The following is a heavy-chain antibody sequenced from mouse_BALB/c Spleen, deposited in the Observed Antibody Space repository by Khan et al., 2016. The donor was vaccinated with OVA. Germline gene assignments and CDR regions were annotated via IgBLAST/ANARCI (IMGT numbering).Heavy chain of an antibody. CDR1: GFTFSDYG. V-gene: IGHV5-15*02. D-gene: IGHD1-2*01. CDR2: ISDLAYTI. Sequence: EVELVESGGGLVQPGGSRKLSCAASGFTFSDYGMAWVRQAPGKGPEWVAFISDLAYTIYYGDAVTGRFTISRANAKNTLDLEMSSLRSEDTAIYYCARGGGTAPFAYWGLGTLVTVSA. CDR3: ARGGGTAPFAY. J-gene: IGHJ3*01.